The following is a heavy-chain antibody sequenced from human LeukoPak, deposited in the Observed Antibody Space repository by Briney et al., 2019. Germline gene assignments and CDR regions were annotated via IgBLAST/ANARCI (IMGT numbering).Heavy chain of an antibody. CDR1: GGTFSSYA. V-gene: IGHV1-69*05. CDR2: IIPIFGTA. J-gene: IGHJ3*02. Sequence: SSVKVSCKASGGTFSSYAISWVRQAPGQGLEWMGGIIPIFGTANYAQKFQGRVTITTDESTSTAYMELSGLRSEDTAVYYCAREGETYYYDSSGPKNAFDIWGQGTMVTVSS. CDR3: AREGETYYYDSSGPKNAFDI. D-gene: IGHD3-22*01.